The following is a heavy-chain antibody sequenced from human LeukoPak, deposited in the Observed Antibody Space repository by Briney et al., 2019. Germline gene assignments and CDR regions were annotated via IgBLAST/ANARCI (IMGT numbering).Heavy chain of an antibody. Sequence: ASVKVSFKASGYTFTSYAMNWVRQAPGQGLEWMGRINTNTGNPTYAQGFTGRFVLSLDTSVSTAYLQISSLKAEDTAVYYCARKWELLHDAFDIWGQGTMVTVSS. CDR1: GYTFTSYA. CDR2: INTNTGNP. CDR3: ARKWELLHDAFDI. V-gene: IGHV7-4-1*02. D-gene: IGHD1-26*01. J-gene: IGHJ3*02.